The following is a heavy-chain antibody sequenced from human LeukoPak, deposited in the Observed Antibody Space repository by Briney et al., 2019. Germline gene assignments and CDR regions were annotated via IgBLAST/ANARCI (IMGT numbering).Heavy chain of an antibody. CDR3: ATGWGIAAANFDY. J-gene: IGHJ4*02. CDR1: GFAFSNYW. V-gene: IGHV3-7*02. CDR2: IKQDGSEK. Sequence: GGSLRLSCAASGFAFSNYWMSWVRQAPGKGLEWVANIKQDGSEKYYVDSVRGRFTISRDNAKNSLYLQMNSLRAEDTAVYYCATGWGIAAANFDYWGQGTLVTVSS. D-gene: IGHD6-13*01.